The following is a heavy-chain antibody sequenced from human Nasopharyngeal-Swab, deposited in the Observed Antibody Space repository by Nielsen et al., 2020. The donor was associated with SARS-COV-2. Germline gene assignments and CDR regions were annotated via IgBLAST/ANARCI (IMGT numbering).Heavy chain of an antibody. CDR2: ISGSGGST. V-gene: IGHV3-23*01. CDR3: AKAPAAYYDILIGYYYYGMDV. CDR1: GFTFSRYA. D-gene: IGHD3-9*01. J-gene: IGHJ6*02. Sequence: GGSLRLSCAASGFTFSRYAMSWVRQAPGKGLEWVSAISGSGGSTYYADSVKGRFTISRDNSKNTLYLQMNSLRAEDTAVYYCAKAPAAYYDILIGYYYYGMDVWGQGTTVTVSS.